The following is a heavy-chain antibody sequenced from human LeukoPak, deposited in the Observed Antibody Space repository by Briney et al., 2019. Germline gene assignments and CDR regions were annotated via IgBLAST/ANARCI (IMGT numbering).Heavy chain of an antibody. V-gene: IGHV3-74*03. J-gene: IGHJ4*02. D-gene: IGHD3-16*01. CDR2: ITSEGMSS. Sequence: GGSLRLSCTGSTFALRNYWIHWVRQVPGKGLEWISRITSEGMSSSYADSVKGRFTISRDNAKKTVYLQMSSLRAEDTAVYYCARVRWGGLYYFDYWGQGTLVTVSS. CDR3: ARVRWGGLYYFDY. CDR1: TFALRNYW.